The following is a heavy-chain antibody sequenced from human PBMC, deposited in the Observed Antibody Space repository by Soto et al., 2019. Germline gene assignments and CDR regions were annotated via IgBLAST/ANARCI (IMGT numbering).Heavy chain of an antibody. Sequence: GGSLRLSCAASGFTLSGYAMDWVRQAPGKGLEYVSGISSNGVGTYYANSVQGRVTITRDTSASTAYMELSSLRSEDTAVYYCARGQSPYYYYYYYMDVWGKGTTVTVSS. CDR2: ISSNGVGT. V-gene: IGHV3-64*01. CDR1: GFTLSGYA. CDR3: ARGQSPYYYYYYYMDV. J-gene: IGHJ6*03.